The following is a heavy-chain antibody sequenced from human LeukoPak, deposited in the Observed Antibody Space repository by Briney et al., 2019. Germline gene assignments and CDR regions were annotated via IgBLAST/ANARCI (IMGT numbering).Heavy chain of an antibody. CDR3: ARDMNVGVFGVAYY. V-gene: IGHV4-38-2*02. Sequence: SETLSLTCTVSGYSISSGYYWGWIRQPPGKGLEWIGSIYHSGSTYYNPSLKSRVTISVDTSKNQFSLKLSSVTAADTAVYCCARDMNVGVFGVAYYWGQGTLVTVSS. CDR1: GYSISSGYY. D-gene: IGHD3-3*01. J-gene: IGHJ4*02. CDR2: IYHSGST.